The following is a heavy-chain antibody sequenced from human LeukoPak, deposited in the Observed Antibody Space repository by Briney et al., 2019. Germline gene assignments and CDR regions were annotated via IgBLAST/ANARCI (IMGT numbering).Heavy chain of an antibody. J-gene: IGHJ4*02. V-gene: IGHV3-64*01. CDR2: IISNGGST. CDR3: ARDWGAYGSGSYYPPAY. D-gene: IGHD3-10*01. Sequence: GGSLRLSCAASGFTFSSYAMHWVRQAPGKGLEYVSAIISNGGSTYYANSVKGRFTISRDNSKNTLYLQMGSLRAEDMAVYYCARDWGAYGSGSYYPPAYWGQGTLVTVSS. CDR1: GFTFSSYA.